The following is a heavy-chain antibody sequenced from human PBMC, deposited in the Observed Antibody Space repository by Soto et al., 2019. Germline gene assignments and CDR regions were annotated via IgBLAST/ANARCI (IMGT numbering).Heavy chain of an antibody. D-gene: IGHD2-15*01. CDR2: ISSSSSTI. Sequence: HPGGSLRLSCAASGFTFSSYSMNWVRQAPGKGLEWVSYISSSSSTIYYADSVKGRFTISRDNAKNSLYLQMNSLRAEDTAVYYCARCSGGSCYSGYYYYGMDVWGQGTTVTVSS. V-gene: IGHV3-48*01. CDR1: GFTFSSYS. J-gene: IGHJ6*02. CDR3: ARCSGGSCYSGYYYYGMDV.